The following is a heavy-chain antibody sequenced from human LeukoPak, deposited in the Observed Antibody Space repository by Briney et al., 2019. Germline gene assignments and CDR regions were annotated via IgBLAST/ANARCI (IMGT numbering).Heavy chain of an antibody. CDR1: GGSISSYY. V-gene: IGHV4-59*01. CDR3: ARTYYYGSGSRPHPVDY. D-gene: IGHD3-10*01. J-gene: IGHJ4*02. Sequence: PSETLSLTCTVSGGSISSYYWSWIRQPPGKGLEWIGYIYYTGSTNYNPSLKSRVTISVDTSKNQFSLKLRSVTAADTAVYYCARTYYYGSGSRPHPVDYWGQGTLVTVSS. CDR2: IYYTGST.